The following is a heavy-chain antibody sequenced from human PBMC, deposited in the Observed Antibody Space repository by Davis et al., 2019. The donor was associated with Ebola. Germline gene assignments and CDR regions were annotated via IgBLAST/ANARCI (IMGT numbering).Heavy chain of an antibody. V-gene: IGHV1-2*06. Sequence: ASVKVSCKASEYTFTDYNIHWMRQAPGQGLEWLGRVILKSGATNYAQKFQDRVTMTRDTTTSTVYMELSSLRSEDTAVYYCARGYSYANDYWGQGTLVTVSS. CDR2: VILKSGAT. CDR1: EYTFTDYN. CDR3: ARGYSYANDY. D-gene: IGHD5-18*01. J-gene: IGHJ4*02.